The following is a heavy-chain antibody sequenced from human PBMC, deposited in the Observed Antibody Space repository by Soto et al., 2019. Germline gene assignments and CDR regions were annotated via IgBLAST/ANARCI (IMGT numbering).Heavy chain of an antibody. CDR3: AKDLVGSNADYYDY. CDR2: SSGSGGST. V-gene: IGHV3-23*01. Sequence: EVQLLESGGGLVQPGGSLRLSCAASGFTFSSYAMSWVRQAPGKGMEWVAASSGSGGSTYYADSVQGRFTISRENSKNTLYLQMNSLRAEDAAVYYCAKDLVGSNADYYDYWGQGTLVTVSS. D-gene: IGHD2-15*01. J-gene: IGHJ4*02. CDR1: GFTFSSYA.